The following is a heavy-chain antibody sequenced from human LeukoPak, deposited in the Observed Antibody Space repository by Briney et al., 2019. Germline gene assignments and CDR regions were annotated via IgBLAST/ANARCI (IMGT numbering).Heavy chain of an antibody. D-gene: IGHD3-16*02. Sequence: PGGSLRLSCAASGFTFSSYSMNWVRQAPGKGLEWVSYISSSSSTIYYADSVKGRFTISRDNAKNSLYLQMNSLRAEDTAVYYCATKGAYVWGSYRYADAFDIWGQGTMVTVSS. CDR1: GFTFSSYS. CDR2: ISSSSSTI. J-gene: IGHJ3*02. CDR3: ATKGAYVWGSYRYADAFDI. V-gene: IGHV3-48*04.